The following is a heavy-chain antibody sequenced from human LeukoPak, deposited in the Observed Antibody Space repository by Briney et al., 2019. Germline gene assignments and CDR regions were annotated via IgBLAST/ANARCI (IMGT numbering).Heavy chain of an antibody. Sequence: SETLSLTCAVYGGSFSGYYWSWIRQPPGKGLEWIGEINHSGSTNYNPSLKSRVTISVDTSKNQLSLKLSSVTAADTAVYYCARYQGVISYYYYYMDVWGKGTTVTVSS. D-gene: IGHD3-10*01. CDR1: GGSFSGYY. CDR2: INHSGST. CDR3: ARYQGVISYYYYYMDV. V-gene: IGHV4-34*01. J-gene: IGHJ6*03.